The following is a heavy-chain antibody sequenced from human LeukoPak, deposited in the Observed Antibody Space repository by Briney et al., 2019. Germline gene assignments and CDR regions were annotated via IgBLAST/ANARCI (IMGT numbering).Heavy chain of an antibody. CDR2: ISSSSSYI. CDR3: ARDEGGSPTDY. Sequence: GGSLRLSCAASGFTFSSYSMNWVRQAPGKGLEWVSSISSSSSYIYYADSVKGRFTISRDNAKNSLYLQMNSLRAEYTAVYYCARDEGGSPTDYWGQGTLVTVSS. D-gene: IGHD2-15*01. CDR1: GFTFSSYS. V-gene: IGHV3-21*01. J-gene: IGHJ4*02.